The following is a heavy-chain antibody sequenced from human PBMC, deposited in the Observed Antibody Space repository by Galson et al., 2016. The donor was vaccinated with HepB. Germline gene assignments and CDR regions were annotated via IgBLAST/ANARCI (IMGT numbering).Heavy chain of an antibody. Sequence: LSLTCTISGGSISGGGYYWSWIRQHPGKGLEWIGFIYHSGNTYYNPSLKSRVTISVDTSKNQISLKLSSVTAADTGLYYCARVGRLDFWSGYYVPPFDYWGQGTLVTVSS. CDR2: IYHSGNT. D-gene: IGHD3-3*01. J-gene: IGHJ4*02. CDR3: ARVGRLDFWSGYYVPPFDY. V-gene: IGHV4-31*03. CDR1: GGSISGGGYY.